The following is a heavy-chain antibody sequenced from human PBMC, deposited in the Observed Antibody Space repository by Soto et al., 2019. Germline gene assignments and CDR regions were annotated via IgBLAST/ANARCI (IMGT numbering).Heavy chain of an antibody. V-gene: IGHV4-34*01. CDR3: ARQGGEYLGRQNWFDP. Sequence: SETLSLTCAVYGESFSGSYWTWIRQPPGKGLEWIGNINPRGKTFYNPSRKSRVTISVDTSNNQFSLKLNSVTAADTAVYYCARQGGEYLGRQNWFDPWGQGILVTVSS. D-gene: IGHD2-21*01. CDR1: GESFSGSY. CDR2: INPRGKT. J-gene: IGHJ5*02.